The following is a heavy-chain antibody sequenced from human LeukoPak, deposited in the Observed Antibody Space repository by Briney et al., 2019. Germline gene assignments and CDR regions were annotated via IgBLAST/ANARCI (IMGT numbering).Heavy chain of an antibody. CDR1: GFTFSSYA. J-gene: IGHJ6*02. Sequence: GSLRLSCAASGFTFSSYAMSWVRQAPGKGLEWVSAISGSGGSTYYADSVKGRFTISRDNSKNTLYLQMNSLRAEDTAVYYCAKDELIGTMIVGPIMDVWGQGTTVTVSS. CDR3: AKDELIGTMIVGPIMDV. CDR2: ISGSGGST. V-gene: IGHV3-23*01. D-gene: IGHD3-22*01.